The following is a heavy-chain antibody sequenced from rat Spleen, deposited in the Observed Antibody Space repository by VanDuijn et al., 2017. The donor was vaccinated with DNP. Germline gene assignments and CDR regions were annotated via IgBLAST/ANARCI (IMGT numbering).Heavy chain of an antibody. V-gene: IGHV5-58*01. CDR2: INTDGSST. CDR3: TTFEGTNA. D-gene: IGHD1-11*01. J-gene: IGHJ4*01. CDR1: GFTFSSYW. Sequence: EVQLVETGGGLVQPGRSLKLSCVVSGFTFSSYWMFWIRQAPGKGLEWVASINTDGSSTHYLDSVKGRFTISRDKAKSTLYLQMDSLRSEDTATYYCTTFEGTNAWGQGTSVTVSS.